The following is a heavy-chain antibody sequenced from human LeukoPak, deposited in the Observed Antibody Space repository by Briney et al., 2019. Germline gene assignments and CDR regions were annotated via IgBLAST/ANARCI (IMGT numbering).Heavy chain of an antibody. CDR2: IYHSGST. Sequence: SETLSLTCTVSGYSISSGYYWGWIRQPPGKGLEWIGSIYHSGSTYYNPSLKSRVTISVDTSKNQFSLKLSSVTAADTAVYHCARGYRSGWPHFFDYWGQGTLVTVSP. CDR3: ARGYRSGWPHFFDY. D-gene: IGHD6-19*01. V-gene: IGHV4-38-2*02. J-gene: IGHJ4*02. CDR1: GYSISSGYY.